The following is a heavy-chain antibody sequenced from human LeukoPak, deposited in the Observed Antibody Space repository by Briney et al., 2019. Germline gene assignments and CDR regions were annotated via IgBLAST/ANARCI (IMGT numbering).Heavy chain of an antibody. CDR2: IYYSGST. J-gene: IGHJ4*02. D-gene: IGHD2-2*01. V-gene: IGHV4-39*01. CDR3: ARRPSYCSSTSCYGIDY. Sequence: PSETLSLTCTVSGGSISSSSYYWGWIRQPPGKGLEWVGSIYYSGSTYYNPSLKSRVTISVDTSKNQFSLKLSSVTAADTAVYYCARRPSYCSSTSCYGIDYWGQGTLVTVSS. CDR1: GGSISSSSYY.